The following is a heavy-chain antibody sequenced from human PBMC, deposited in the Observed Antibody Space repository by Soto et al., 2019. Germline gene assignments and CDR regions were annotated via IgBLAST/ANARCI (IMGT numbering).Heavy chain of an antibody. V-gene: IGHV3-23*01. CDR3: AKSLVFIGAIVTLLDS. D-gene: IGHD6-6*01. J-gene: IGHJ4*02. CDR1: GFTFSSYA. Sequence: EVQLLESGGGLVQPGGSLTLSCATSGFTFSSYAMVWVRQAAEKGLEWVASISNNGDTAYYADSVKGRFTISRGNSENTLYLQMNVLRAVDTALYFCAKSLVFIGAIVTLLDSWGQGTQVTVSS. CDR2: ISNNGDTA.